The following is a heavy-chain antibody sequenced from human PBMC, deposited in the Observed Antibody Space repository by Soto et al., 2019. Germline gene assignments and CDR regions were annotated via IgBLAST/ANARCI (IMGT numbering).Heavy chain of an antibody. CDR2: IRHKADSYTT. CDR3: ARVWDRWFDS. D-gene: IGHD1-26*01. Sequence: EVQLVESGGGLVQPGGSLRLSCAASGFTFSDHYMEWVRQAPGKGLEWVGRIRHKADSYTTEYAASVKGRFTISRDDSKIPFYVQMGDLNPDDAAVYYCARVWDRWFDSWGQGTLVTVSS. CDR1: GFTFSDHY. J-gene: IGHJ5*01. V-gene: IGHV3-72*01.